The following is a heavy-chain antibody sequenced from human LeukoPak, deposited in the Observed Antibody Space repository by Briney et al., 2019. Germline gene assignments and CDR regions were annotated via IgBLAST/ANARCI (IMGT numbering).Heavy chain of an antibody. CDR2: IYYSGST. D-gene: IGHD2-2*01. V-gene: IGHV4-39*01. Sequence: PSETLSLTCTVSGGSISSSSYYWGWIRQPPGKGLEWIGSIYYSGSTYYNPSLKSRVTISVDTSKNQFSLKLSSVTAADTAVYYCASLIVVVPAAMGVDYWGQGTLVTVSS. CDR1: GGSISSSSYY. CDR3: ASLIVVVPAAMGVDY. J-gene: IGHJ4*02.